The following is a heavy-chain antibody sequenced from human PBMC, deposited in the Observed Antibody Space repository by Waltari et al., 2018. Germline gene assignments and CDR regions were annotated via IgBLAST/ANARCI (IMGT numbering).Heavy chain of an antibody. D-gene: IGHD6-6*01. CDR3: AREDSSSPLNN. CDR1: GGSISSSSYY. CDR2: IYYSGST. V-gene: IGHV4-39*01. J-gene: IGHJ4*02. Sequence: QLQLQESGPGLVKPSETLSLTCTVSGGSISSSSYYWGWIRQPPGKGLEWIGSIYYSGSTYYNPSLKSRFTRSVDTSKNQFSLKLSSVTAADTAVYYCAREDSSSPLNNWGQGTLVTVSS.